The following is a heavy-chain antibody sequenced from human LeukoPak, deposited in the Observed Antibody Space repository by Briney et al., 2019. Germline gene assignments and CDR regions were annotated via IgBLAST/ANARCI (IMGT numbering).Heavy chain of an antibody. CDR1: GGSISGSSYY. D-gene: IGHD3-10*02. J-gene: IGHJ4*02. CDR2: IYYSGST. V-gene: IGHV4-39*01. Sequence: KPSETLSLTCTVSGGSISGSSYYWGWIRQPPGKGLEWIGSIYYSGSTYYNPSLKSRVTISVDTSKNQFSLKLNSVTATDTAVYYCASPLFGELRRDYWGQGTLVTVSS. CDR3: ASPLFGELRRDY.